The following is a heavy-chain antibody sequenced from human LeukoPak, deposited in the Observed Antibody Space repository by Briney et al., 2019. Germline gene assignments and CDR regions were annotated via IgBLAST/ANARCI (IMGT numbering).Heavy chain of an antibody. CDR1: GFPFSGSG. Sequence: GGSLRLSCAASGFPFSGSGMHWVRQAPGKGLEWVAIIWYDGSNQYYADSVKGRFTISRDNSKNTVDLQMNSLRAEDTAVYYCAKDRWYSSSGFFDYWGQGTLVTVSS. J-gene: IGHJ4*02. D-gene: IGHD6-6*01. V-gene: IGHV3-33*06. CDR3: AKDRWYSSSGFFDY. CDR2: IWYDGSNQ.